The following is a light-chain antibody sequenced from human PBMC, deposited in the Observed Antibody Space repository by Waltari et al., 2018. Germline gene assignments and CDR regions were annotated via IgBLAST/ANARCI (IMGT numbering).Light chain of an antibody. CDR2: DAS. Sequence: DIVLTQSPGTLSSYPGETVTLSCRTSQSVDKYLLWYQHKPGQAPRLLIYDASKRATGIPARFSGGGSGTVFTLTISSLEPEDFAVYYCQQRSNWLTFGGGTKVDI. CDR1: QSVDKY. J-gene: IGKJ4*01. V-gene: IGKV3-11*01. CDR3: QQRSNWLT.